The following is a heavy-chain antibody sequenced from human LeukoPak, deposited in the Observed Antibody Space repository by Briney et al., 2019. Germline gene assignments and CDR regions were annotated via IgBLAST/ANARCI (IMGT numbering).Heavy chain of an antibody. J-gene: IGHJ3*02. Sequence: SETLSLTCTVPGGSISSYYWSWIRQPPGKGLEWIGYIYYSGSTNYNPSLKSRVTISVDTSKNQFSLKLSSVTAADTAVYYCAVYDSSGYGAFDIWGQGTMVTVSS. V-gene: IGHV4-59*08. CDR1: GGSISSYY. D-gene: IGHD3-22*01. CDR2: IYYSGST. CDR3: AVYDSSGYGAFDI.